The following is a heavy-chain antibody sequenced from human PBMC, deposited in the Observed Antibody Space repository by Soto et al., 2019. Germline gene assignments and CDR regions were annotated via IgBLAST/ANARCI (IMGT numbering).Heavy chain of an antibody. J-gene: IGHJ4*01. Sequence: PGGSLRLSCAASGFTFSSYGMSWVRQAPGKGLEWVSAISGSGGSTYYAGSVKGRFTISRDNSKNTLFLQMNNLRAEDTAVYYCTTDSYSTMIVVRFDYWGHGTLVTVSS. CDR3: TTDSYSTMIVVRFDY. CDR2: ISGSGGST. D-gene: IGHD3-22*01. CDR1: GFTFSSYG. V-gene: IGHV3-23*01.